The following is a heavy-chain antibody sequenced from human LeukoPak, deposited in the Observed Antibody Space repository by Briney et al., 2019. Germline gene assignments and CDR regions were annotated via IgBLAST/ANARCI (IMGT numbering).Heavy chain of an antibody. D-gene: IGHD3-10*01. J-gene: IGHJ6*04. CDR3: AAVLWFGELDGDV. Sequence: SVKVSCKASGFTFTSSAMQWVRQARGQRLEWIGWIVVGSGNTNYAQKFQERVTITRDMSTSTAYMELSSLRSEDTAVYYCAAVLWFGELDGDVWGKGTTVTVFS. V-gene: IGHV1-58*02. CDR2: IVVGSGNT. CDR1: GFTFTSSA.